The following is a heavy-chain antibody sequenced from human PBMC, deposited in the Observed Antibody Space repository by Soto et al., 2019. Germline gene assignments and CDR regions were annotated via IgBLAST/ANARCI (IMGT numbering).Heavy chain of an antibody. CDR3: ARSIAAGLDY. Sequence: PSETLSLTCTVSGGSISSSSYYWGWIRQPPGKGLEWIGSIYYSGSTYYNPSLKSRVTISVDTSKNQFSLKLSSVTAAETAVYYCARSIAAGLDYWGQGTLVTVSS. J-gene: IGHJ4*02. CDR2: IYYSGST. V-gene: IGHV4-39*01. CDR1: GGSISSSSYY. D-gene: IGHD6-13*01.